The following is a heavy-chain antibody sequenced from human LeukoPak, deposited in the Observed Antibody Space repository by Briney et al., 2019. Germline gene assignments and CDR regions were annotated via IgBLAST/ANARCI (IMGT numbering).Heavy chain of an antibody. J-gene: IGHJ4*02. CDR1: GFTFSSYI. CDR2: ISRNSTYI. D-gene: IGHD1-1*01. V-gene: IGHV3-21*04. Sequence: GGSLRLSCAASGFTFSSYIMNWVRQAPGKGLEWVASISRNSTYIHYADSVKGRFTISRDNARNSLFLQMNSLRAEDTAVYYCAKDNWYLDYWGQGTLVTVSS. CDR3: AKDNWYLDY.